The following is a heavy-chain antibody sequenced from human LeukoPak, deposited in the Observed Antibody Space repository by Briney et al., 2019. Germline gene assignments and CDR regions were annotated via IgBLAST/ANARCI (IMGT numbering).Heavy chain of an antibody. CDR1: GFTLSDYY. V-gene: IGHV3-11*01. Sequence: GGSLRLSCAASGFTLSDYYMSWIRQAPGKGLEWVSYISSGSTIYYADSVKGRFTISRDNAKNSLYLQMNSLRAEDTAVYYCARSPASGGMDVWGQGTTVTVSS. CDR3: ARSPASGGMDV. CDR2: ISSGSTI. D-gene: IGHD6-6*01. J-gene: IGHJ6*02.